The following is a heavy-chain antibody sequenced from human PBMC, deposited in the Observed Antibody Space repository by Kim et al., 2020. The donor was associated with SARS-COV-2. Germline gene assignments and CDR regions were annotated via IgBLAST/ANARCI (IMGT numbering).Heavy chain of an antibody. CDR1: GFTFSSYA. CDR2: IYSGGSST. CDR3: AKGRNDFDY. V-gene: IGHV3-23*03. Sequence: GGSLRLSCAASGFTFSSYAMSWVRQAPGKGMEWVSVIYSGGSSTYYADSVKGRFTISRDNSKNTLHLQMNSLRAEDTAVYYCAKGRNDFDYWGQGTLVT. J-gene: IGHJ4*02. D-gene: IGHD1-1*01.